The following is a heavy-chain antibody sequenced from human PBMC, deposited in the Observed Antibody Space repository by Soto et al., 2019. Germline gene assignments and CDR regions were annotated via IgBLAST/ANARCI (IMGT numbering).Heavy chain of an antibody. Sequence: QVQMQESGPGLVRPSQTLSLSCAVSGASLTSGDYYWNWIRQSPGKGLVWIGYIYYNGDTYYNPSLKGRVTFSLDTSMNHFSLKMTSVTAADTAVYFCARENTAMGGYFDYWGPGSLVTVSS. V-gene: IGHV4-30-4*01. D-gene: IGHD5-18*01. J-gene: IGHJ4*02. CDR2: IYYNGDT. CDR3: ARENTAMGGYFDY. CDR1: GASLTSGDYY.